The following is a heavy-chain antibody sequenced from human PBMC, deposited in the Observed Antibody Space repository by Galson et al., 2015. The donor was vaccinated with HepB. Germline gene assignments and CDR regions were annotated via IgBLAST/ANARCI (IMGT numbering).Heavy chain of an antibody. Sequence: SLRLSCAASGFTFSSYSMNWVRQAPGKGLEWVSSISSSSSYIYYADSVKGRFTISRDNAKNSLYLQMNSLRAEDTAVYYCARDFGNYDFWSGRTHYFDYWGQGTLVTVSS. CDR1: GFTFSSYS. CDR2: ISSSSSYI. J-gene: IGHJ4*02. D-gene: IGHD3-3*01. CDR3: ARDFGNYDFWSGRTHYFDY. V-gene: IGHV3-21*01.